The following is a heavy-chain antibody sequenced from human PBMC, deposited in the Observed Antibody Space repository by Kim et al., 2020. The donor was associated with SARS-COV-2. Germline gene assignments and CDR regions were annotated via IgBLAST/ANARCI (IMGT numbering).Heavy chain of an antibody. CDR1: GGSISSGSYY. V-gene: IGHV4-61*02. D-gene: IGHD3-3*01. CDR3: ARESHRFLEWLPEGFDY. CDR2: IYTSGST. Sequence: SETLSLTCTVSGGSISSGSYYWSWIRQPAGKGLEWIGRIYTSGSTNYNPSLKSRVTISVDTSKNQFSLKLSSVTAADTAVYYCARESHRFLEWLPEGFDYWGQGTLVTVSS. J-gene: IGHJ4*02.